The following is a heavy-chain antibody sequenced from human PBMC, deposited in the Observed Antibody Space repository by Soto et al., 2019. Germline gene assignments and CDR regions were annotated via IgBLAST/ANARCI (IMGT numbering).Heavy chain of an antibody. J-gene: IGHJ4*02. CDR3: ARLGRWLQALDS. D-gene: IGHD5-12*01. V-gene: IGHV4-59*08. CDR2: IYYTGST. CDR1: GGSISDYY. Sequence: SETLSLTCTVSGGSISDYYWSWIRQPPGKGLEWVGYIYYTGSTTYNPSLKSRPTLSVDTSKNQFSLKLRSVSAADTAVYYCARLGRWLQALDSWGQGTLVTVSS.